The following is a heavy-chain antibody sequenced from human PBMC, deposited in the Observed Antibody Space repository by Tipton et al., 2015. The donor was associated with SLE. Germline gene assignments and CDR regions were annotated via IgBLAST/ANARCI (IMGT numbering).Heavy chain of an antibody. V-gene: IGHV4-34*01. D-gene: IGHD3-3*01. Sequence: LRLSCAVYGGSFSGYYWSWIRQPPGKGLEWIGEINHSGSTNYNPSLKSRVTISVDTSKNQFSLKLSSVTAADTAVYYCARGLYDFWSGIPHYFDYWGQGTLVTVSS. J-gene: IGHJ4*02. CDR1: GGSFSGYY. CDR2: INHSGST. CDR3: ARGLYDFWSGIPHYFDY.